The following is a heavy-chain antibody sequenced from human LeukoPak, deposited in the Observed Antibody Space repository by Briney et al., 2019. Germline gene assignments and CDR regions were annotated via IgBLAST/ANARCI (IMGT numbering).Heavy chain of an antibody. CDR2: IYSGGST. CDR3: ARAPSYSSSWYDY. D-gene: IGHD6-13*01. J-gene: IGHJ4*02. Sequence: GGSLRLSCAASGFTVSSNYMSWVRQAPGKGLEWVSVIYSGGSTYYADSVKGRFTISRHNSKNTLYLQMNSLRAEDTAVYYCARAPSYSSSWYDYWGQGTLVTVSS. CDR1: GFTVSSNY. V-gene: IGHV3-53*04.